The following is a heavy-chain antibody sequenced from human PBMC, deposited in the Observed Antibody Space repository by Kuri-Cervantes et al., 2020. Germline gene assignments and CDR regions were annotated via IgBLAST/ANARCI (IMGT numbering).Heavy chain of an antibody. J-gene: IGHJ6*02. CDR2: ISYDGSNK. CDR1: GFTFSTYA. CDR3: AKEYCSSTSCYLSYYYYYGMDV. V-gene: IGHV3-30-3*01. D-gene: IGHD2-2*01. Sequence: GESLKISCAASGFTFSTYALHWVRQAPGKGLEWVAVISYDGSNKYYADSVKGRFTISRYKSKNTLYLQMNSLRAEDTAVYYCAKEYCSSTSCYLSYYYYYGMDVWGQGTTVTVSS.